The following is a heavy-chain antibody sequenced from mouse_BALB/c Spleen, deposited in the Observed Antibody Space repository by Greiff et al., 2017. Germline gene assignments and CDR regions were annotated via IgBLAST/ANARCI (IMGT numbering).Heavy chain of an antibody. CDR2: INSNGGST. CDR3: ARKGYGNSLAY. J-gene: IGHJ3*01. Sequence: DVKLVESGGGLVQPGGSLKLSCAASGFTFSSYGMSWVRQTPDKRLELVATINSNGGSTYYPDSVKGRFTISRDNAKNTLYLQMSSLKSEDTAMYYCARKGYGNSLAYWGQGTLVTVSA. D-gene: IGHD2-1*01. CDR1: GFTFSSYG. V-gene: IGHV5-6-3*01.